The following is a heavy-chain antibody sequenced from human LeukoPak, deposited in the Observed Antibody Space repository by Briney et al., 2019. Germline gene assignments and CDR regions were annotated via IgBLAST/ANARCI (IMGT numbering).Heavy chain of an antibody. Sequence: GGSLRLSCAASGFTFSSYAMSWVRQAPGKGLEWVSAISGSGGSTYYADSVKGRFTISRDNSKNTLYLQMNSLRAEDTAVYYCAKRESDYHRYGYSSSPADYWGQGTLVTVSS. CDR2: ISGSGGST. CDR1: GFTFSSYA. V-gene: IGHV3-23*01. D-gene: IGHD6-13*01. J-gene: IGHJ4*02. CDR3: AKRESDYHRYGYSSSPADY.